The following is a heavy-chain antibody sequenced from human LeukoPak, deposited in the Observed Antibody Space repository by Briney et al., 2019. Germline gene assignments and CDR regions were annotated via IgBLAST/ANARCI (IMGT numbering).Heavy chain of an antibody. CDR3: ARFSRAAVGTQRYFDY. CDR2: IYYSGST. Sequence: SETLSLTCTVSGGSISSYYWSWIRQPPGKGLEWIGYIYYSGSTNYNPSLKSRVTISVDTSKNQFSLKLSSVTAADTAVYYCARFSRAAVGTQRYFDYWGQGTLVTVSS. CDR1: GGSISSYY. D-gene: IGHD6-13*01. J-gene: IGHJ4*02. V-gene: IGHV4-59*01.